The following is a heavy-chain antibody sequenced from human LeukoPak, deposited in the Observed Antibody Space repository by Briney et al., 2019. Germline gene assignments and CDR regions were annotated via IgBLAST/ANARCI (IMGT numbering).Heavy chain of an antibody. CDR3: ARGQAYCGADCYSD. CDR1: GFSISHYY. J-gene: IGHJ4*02. CDR2: IYTGGGT. Sequence: GGSLRLSCAASGFSISHYYMTWVRQTPGKGLDWVSVIYTGGGTNYGDSVKGRFTISRDNSKNTLYLQMNSLRADDTAIYYCARGQAYCGADCYSDWGQGTLVTVSS. D-gene: IGHD2-21*02. V-gene: IGHV3-66*01.